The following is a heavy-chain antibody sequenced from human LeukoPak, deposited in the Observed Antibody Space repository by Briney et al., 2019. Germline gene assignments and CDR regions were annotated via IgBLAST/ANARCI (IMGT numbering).Heavy chain of an antibody. CDR1: GFTFRNYA. CDR3: AKGRVRGVITSFDY. D-gene: IGHD3-10*01. CDR2: ISGSGGST. Sequence: GGSLRLSCAASGFTFRNYAMIWVRQAPGKGLEWVSIISGSGGSTYYADSVKGRFTFSRDNSKNTLTLEMNSLRVEDTAVYYCAKGRVRGVITSFDYWGQGTLVTVCS. V-gene: IGHV3-23*01. J-gene: IGHJ4*02.